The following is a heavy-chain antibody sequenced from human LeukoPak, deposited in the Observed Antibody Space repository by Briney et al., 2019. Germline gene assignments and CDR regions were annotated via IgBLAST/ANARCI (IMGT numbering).Heavy chain of an antibody. CDR3: AREPLPYGDYASQWVDY. CDR2: IYYSGGT. J-gene: IGHJ4*02. V-gene: IGHV4-30-4*01. CDR1: GGSISSGDYY. D-gene: IGHD4-17*01. Sequence: PSETLSLTCTVSGGSISSGDYYWSWIRQPPGKGLEWIGYIYYSGGTYYNPSLKSRVTISVDTSKNQFSLKLSSVTAADTAVYYCAREPLPYGDYASQWVDYWGQGTLVTVSS.